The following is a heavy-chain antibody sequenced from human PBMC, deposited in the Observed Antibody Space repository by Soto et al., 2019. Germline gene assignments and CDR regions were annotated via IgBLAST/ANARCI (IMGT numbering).Heavy chain of an antibody. CDR3: ARGGSGWYIDY. V-gene: IGHV3-30-3*01. D-gene: IGHD6-19*01. Sequence: QVQLVESGGGVVQPGRSLRLSCAASGFTFSSYAMHWVRQAPGKGLEWVAVISYDGSNKYYADSVKGRFTISRDNSKNTLYLQMNSLRAEDTAVYYCARGGSGWYIDYWGQGTLVTVSS. CDR1: GFTFSSYA. J-gene: IGHJ4*02. CDR2: ISYDGSNK.